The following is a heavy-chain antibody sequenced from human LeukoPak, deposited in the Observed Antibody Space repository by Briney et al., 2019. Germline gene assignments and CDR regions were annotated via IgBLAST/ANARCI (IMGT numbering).Heavy chain of an antibody. CDR2: IIPIFGTA. CDR1: GGTFSSYA. CDR3: VRVPPRTTNYAY. D-gene: IGHD1-14*01. Sequence: ASVKVSCKASGGTFSSYAISWVRQAPGQGLEWMGGIIPIFGTANYAQKFQGRVTITADESTSTAYMELSSLRSEDTAIYYCVRVPPRTTNYAYWGQGTLVTVSS. V-gene: IGHV1-69*13. J-gene: IGHJ4*02.